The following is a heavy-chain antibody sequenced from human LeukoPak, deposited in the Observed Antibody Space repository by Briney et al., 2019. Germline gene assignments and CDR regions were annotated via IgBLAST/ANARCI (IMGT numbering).Heavy chain of an antibody. CDR3: ARERLPWFRELLNRYYYYGMDV. CDR2: MNPSGGST. D-gene: IGHD3-10*01. V-gene: IGHV1-46*01. CDR1: GYTFTSYY. Sequence: ASVKVSCKASGYTFTSYYMHWVRQAPGQGLEWMGRMNPSGGSTSYAQKFQGRVTMTRDTSTSTAYMELSSLRSEDTAVYYCARERLPWFRELLNRYYYYGMDVWGKGTTVTVSS. J-gene: IGHJ6*04.